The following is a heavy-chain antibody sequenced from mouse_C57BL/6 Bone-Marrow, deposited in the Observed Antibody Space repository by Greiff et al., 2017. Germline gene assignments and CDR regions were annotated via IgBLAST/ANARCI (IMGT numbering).Heavy chain of an antibody. Sequence: QVQLQQSGPELVKPGASVTISCKASGYTFTDYYINWVKQRPGQGLEWLGWIFPGSGSTYYNEKFKGKATLTVDKSSSTAYMWLSSLTSEDSAVYLCASISDADYGGQGTTLTVSS. D-gene: IGHD1-1*01. J-gene: IGHJ2*01. V-gene: IGHV1-75*01. CDR1: GYTFTDYY. CDR2: IFPGSGST. CDR3: ASISDADY.